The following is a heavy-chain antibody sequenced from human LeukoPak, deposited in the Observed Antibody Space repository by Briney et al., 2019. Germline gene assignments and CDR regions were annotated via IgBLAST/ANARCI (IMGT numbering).Heavy chain of an antibody. D-gene: IGHD5-18*01. V-gene: IGHV4-61*02. CDR2: IYTSGST. CDR1: GASISGSGYY. J-gene: IGHJ4*02. CDR3: ARRVIQLWSNRNFDY. Sequence: SETLSLTCAVSGASISGSGYYWGWIRQPAGKGLEWIGRIYTSGSTNYNPSLKSRVTISVDTSKNQFSLKLSSVTAADTAVYYCARRVIQLWSNRNFDYWGQGTLVTVSS.